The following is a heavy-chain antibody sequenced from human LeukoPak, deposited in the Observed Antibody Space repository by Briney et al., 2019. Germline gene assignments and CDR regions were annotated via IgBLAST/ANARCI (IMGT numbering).Heavy chain of an antibody. Sequence: GGSLRLSCAASGLTFSSYAMSWVRQAPGKGLEWVSAISGSGGSTYYADSVKGRFTISRDNSKNTLYLQMNSLRAEDTAVYYCAKGLAYCGGDCYFDYWGEGTLVTVSS. D-gene: IGHD2-21*01. CDR1: GLTFSSYA. J-gene: IGHJ4*02. V-gene: IGHV3-23*01. CDR2: ISGSGGST. CDR3: AKGLAYCGGDCYFDY.